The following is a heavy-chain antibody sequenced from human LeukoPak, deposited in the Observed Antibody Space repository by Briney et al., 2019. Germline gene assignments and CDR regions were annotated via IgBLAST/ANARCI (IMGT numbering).Heavy chain of an antibody. CDR3: ARVKMILWGYYAFDI. J-gene: IGHJ3*02. Sequence: ASVKVSCKASGYTFTSYDINWVRQATGQGLEWMGWMNPNSGNTGYAQKFQGRVTITRNTSISTAYMELSSLRSEDTAVYYCARVKMILWGYYAFDIWGQGTMVTVSS. D-gene: IGHD2-21*01. CDR2: MNPNSGNT. V-gene: IGHV1-8*03. CDR1: GYTFTSYD.